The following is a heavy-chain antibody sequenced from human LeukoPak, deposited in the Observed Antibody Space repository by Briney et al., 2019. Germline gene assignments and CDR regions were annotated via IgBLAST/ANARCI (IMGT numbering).Heavy chain of an antibody. CDR2: ISTSRSYT. CDR3: FGSGTDSDPADY. J-gene: IGHJ4*02. V-gene: IGHV3-11*03. Sequence: KAGGSLRLSCAASGFTLSDYYMSWIRQAPGKGLEWVSYISTSRSYTKYADSVKGRFTISRDNAKNSLYLQMNSLRAEDTAVYYRFGSGTDSDPADYWGQGTLVTVSS. D-gene: IGHD3-10*01. CDR1: GFTLSDYY.